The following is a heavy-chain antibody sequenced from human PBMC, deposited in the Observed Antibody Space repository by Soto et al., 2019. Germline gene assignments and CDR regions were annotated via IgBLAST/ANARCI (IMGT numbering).Heavy chain of an antibody. Sequence: EVQLVESGGGLVQPGGSLRLSCAVSGFTFTTYWMTWVRQAPGKGLEWVANIKEDGTEKNYLDSVGGRFSISRVNAKNSLYLQMNSLRAEDTAIYYCARAGSENEYWGQGTLVTVSS. V-gene: IGHV3-7*05. CDR2: IKEDGTEK. D-gene: IGHD3-10*01. CDR3: ARAGSENEY. CDR1: GFTFTTYW. J-gene: IGHJ4*02.